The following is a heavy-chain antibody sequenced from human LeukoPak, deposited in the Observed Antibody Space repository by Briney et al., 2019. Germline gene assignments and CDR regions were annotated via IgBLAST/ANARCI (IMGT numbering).Heavy chain of an antibody. J-gene: IGHJ4*02. Sequence: GGSLRLSCAASGFTFDDYTMHWVRQALGKGLEWVSLISWDGGSTYYADSVKGRFTISRDNAKNSLYLQMNSLRADDTAVYYCARDILGGYYFDYWGQGTLVTVSS. CDR2: ISWDGGST. V-gene: IGHV3-43*01. CDR3: ARDILGGYYFDY. D-gene: IGHD5-24*01. CDR1: GFTFDDYT.